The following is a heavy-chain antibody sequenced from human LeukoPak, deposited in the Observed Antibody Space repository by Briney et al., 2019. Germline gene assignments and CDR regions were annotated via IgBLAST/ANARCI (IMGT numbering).Heavy chain of an antibody. CDR2: INPSGGST. CDR1: GYTFTSYY. J-gene: IGHJ3*02. CDR3: AMARLGRDAFDI. Sequence: ASVKVSCKASGYTFTSYYMHWVRQAPGQGLEWMGIINPSGGSTSYAQKFQGRVTMTSDTSTSTVYMELSSLRSEDTAVYYCAMARLGRDAFDIWGQGTMVTVSS. V-gene: IGHV1-46*01. D-gene: IGHD3-10*01.